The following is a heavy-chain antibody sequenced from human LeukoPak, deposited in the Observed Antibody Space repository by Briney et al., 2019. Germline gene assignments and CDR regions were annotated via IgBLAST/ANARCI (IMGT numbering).Heavy chain of an antibody. V-gene: IGHV3-21*01. Sequence: GGSLRLSCAASGFTFSSYSMNWVRQAPGKGLEWVSSISSSSSYIYYADSVKGRFTISRDNAKNSLYLQMNSLRAEDTAVYYCAREVWFGETKYYFDYWGQGTLVTVSS. CDR3: AREVWFGETKYYFDY. CDR2: ISSSSSYI. J-gene: IGHJ4*02. CDR1: GFTFSSYS. D-gene: IGHD3-10*01.